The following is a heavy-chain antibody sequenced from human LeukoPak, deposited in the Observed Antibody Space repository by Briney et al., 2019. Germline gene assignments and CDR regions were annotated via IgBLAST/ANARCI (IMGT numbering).Heavy chain of an antibody. V-gene: IGHV3-74*01. Sequence: HPGGSLRLSCAASGNYWMHWVRQAPGKGLVWVSHINSDGGWTSYADSVKGRFTISKDNAKNTVYLQVNSLRAEDTAVYYCVSFYETYWGRGTLVTVSS. J-gene: IGHJ4*02. CDR3: VSFYETY. D-gene: IGHD2/OR15-2a*01. CDR2: INSDGGWT. CDR1: GNYW.